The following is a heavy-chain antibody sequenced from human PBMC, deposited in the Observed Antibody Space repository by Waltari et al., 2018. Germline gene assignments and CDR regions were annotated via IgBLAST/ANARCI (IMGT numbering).Heavy chain of an antibody. V-gene: IGHV3-66*02. CDR2: IYSGGST. CDR3: ARKPTVTTSDDYYYYYGMDV. Sequence: EVQLVESGGGLVQPGGSLRLSCAASGFTVSSNYMSWVRQAPGKGLEWVSVIYSGGSTYYADSVKGRFTISRDNSKNTLYLQMNSLRAEDTAVYYCARKPTVTTSDDYYYYYGMDVWGQGTTVTVSS. D-gene: IGHD4-17*01. J-gene: IGHJ6*02. CDR1: GFTVSSNY.